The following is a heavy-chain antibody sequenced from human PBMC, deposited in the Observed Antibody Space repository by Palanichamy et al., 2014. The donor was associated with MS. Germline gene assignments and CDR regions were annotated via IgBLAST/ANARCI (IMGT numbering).Heavy chain of an antibody. CDR1: GGSISTSNW. D-gene: IGHD1-7*01. CDR3: ARGDWNYEHLLGS. CDR2: IHHGGGA. V-gene: IGHV4-4*02. J-gene: IGHJ5*02. Sequence: QVQLQESGPGLVKPSGTLSLTCTVSGGSISTSNWWSWVRQPPGKGLEWIGEIHHGGGANYNPSLKSRVTISIDKSKNQFSLELTSVTAADAAVYYCARGDWNYEHLLGSWGQGILVTVSS.